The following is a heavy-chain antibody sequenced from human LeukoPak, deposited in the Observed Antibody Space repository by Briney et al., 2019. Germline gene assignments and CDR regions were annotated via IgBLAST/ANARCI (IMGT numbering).Heavy chain of an antibody. CDR1: GFTFSSCS. CDR2: IRSSSSTI. Sequence: PGGSLRLSCAASGFTFSSCSMNWVRQAPGKGLEWVSYIRSSSSTIYYADSVKGRFTISRDNAKNSLYLQMNSLRDEDTAVYYCAGAYCGGDCYSGVGFDIWGQGTMVTVSS. V-gene: IGHV3-48*02. CDR3: AGAYCGGDCYSGVGFDI. J-gene: IGHJ3*02. D-gene: IGHD2-21*02.